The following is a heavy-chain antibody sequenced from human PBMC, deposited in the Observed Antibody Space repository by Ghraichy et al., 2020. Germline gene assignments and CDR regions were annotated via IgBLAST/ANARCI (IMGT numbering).Heavy chain of an antibody. V-gene: IGHV1-24*01. CDR1: GYTLTELS. D-gene: IGHD6-19*01. CDR2: FDPEDGET. J-gene: IGHJ3*02. Sequence: ASVKVSCKVSGYTLTELSMHWVRQAPGKGLEWMGGFDPEDGETIYAQKFQGRVTMTEDTSTDTAYMELSSLRSEDTAVYYCATLEGSGYSSLNDAFDIWGQGTMVTVSS. CDR3: ATLEGSGYSSLNDAFDI.